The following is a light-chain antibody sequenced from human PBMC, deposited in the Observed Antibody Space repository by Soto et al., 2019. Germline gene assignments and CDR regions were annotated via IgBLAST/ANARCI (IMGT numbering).Light chain of an antibody. J-gene: IGLJ2*01. Sequence: QSALTQPASVSGSPGQSVTISCTGTSNDIGAYDYVSWYQQVPGKAPKLLIFDVNYRPSEISRRFSGSKSGNSASLTISARQAADEAHYYCSSYTTANTLTFGGGTKLTVL. CDR3: SSYTTANTLT. CDR2: DVN. V-gene: IGLV2-14*03. CDR1: SNDIGAYDY.